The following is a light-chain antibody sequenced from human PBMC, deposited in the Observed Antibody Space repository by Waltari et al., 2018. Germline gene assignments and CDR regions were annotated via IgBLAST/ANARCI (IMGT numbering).Light chain of an antibody. V-gene: IGKV3-11*01. Sequence: EIVLTQSPATLSLSPGERATLSCRASQSVSKYLAWYQQKPGPAPRLLIYEASNRATGIPARFSGSGSGTDFILTISSLEPEDFAVYYCQQRSTWPPFTFGPGTTLDI. J-gene: IGKJ3*01. CDR1: QSVSKY. CDR3: QQRSTWPPFT. CDR2: EAS.